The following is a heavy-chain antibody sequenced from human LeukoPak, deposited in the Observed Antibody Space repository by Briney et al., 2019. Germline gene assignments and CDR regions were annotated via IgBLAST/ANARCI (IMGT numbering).Heavy chain of an antibody. D-gene: IGHD6-6*01. CDR3: AKQIAARPGYYGMDV. CDR2: ISGSGGST. J-gene: IGHJ6*02. V-gene: IGHV3-23*01. CDR1: GFTVSSNY. Sequence: GGSLRLSCAASGFTVSSNYMSWVRQAPGEGLEWVSAISGSGGSTYYADSVKGRFTISRDNSKNTLYLQMNSLRAEDTAVYYCAKQIAARPGYYGMDVWGQGTTVTVSS.